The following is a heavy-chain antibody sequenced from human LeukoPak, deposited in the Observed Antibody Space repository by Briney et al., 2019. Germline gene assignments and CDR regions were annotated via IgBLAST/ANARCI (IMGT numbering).Heavy chain of an antibody. Sequence: SETLSLTCTVSGGSISSYYWSWIRQPPGKGLEWIVYIYYSGSTNYNPSLKSRVTISVDTSKNQFSLKLSSVTAADTAVYYCATTRRYYYDSSGYYSIDYWGQGTLVTVSS. D-gene: IGHD3-22*01. CDR2: IYYSGST. CDR3: ATTRRYYYDSSGYYSIDY. CDR1: GGSISSYY. V-gene: IGHV4-59*01. J-gene: IGHJ4*02.